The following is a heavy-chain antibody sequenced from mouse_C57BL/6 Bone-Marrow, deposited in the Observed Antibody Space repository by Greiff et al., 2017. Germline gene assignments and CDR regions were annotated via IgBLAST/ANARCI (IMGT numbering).Heavy chain of an antibody. D-gene: IGHD2-1*01. CDR1: GYTFTSYW. J-gene: IGHJ4*01. V-gene: IGHV1-61*01. CDR3: ARCRNYVGAMDY. CDR2: IYPSDSET. Sequence: QVQLQQPGAELVRPGSSVKLSCKASGYTFTSYWMDWVKQRPGQGLEWIGNIYPSDSETHYNQKFKDKATLTVDKSSSTAYMQLSSLTSVDSAVYYCARCRNYVGAMDYWGQGTSVTVSS.